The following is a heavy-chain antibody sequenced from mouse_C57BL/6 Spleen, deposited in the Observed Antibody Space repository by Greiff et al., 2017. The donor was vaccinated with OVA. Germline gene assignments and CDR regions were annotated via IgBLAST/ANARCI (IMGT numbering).Heavy chain of an antibody. D-gene: IGHD1-1*02. CDR1: GYTFTSYW. Sequence: QVQLQQPGAELVRPGSSVKLSCKASGYTFTSYWMDWVKQRPGQGLEWIGNIYPSDSETHYNQKFKDKATLTVDKSSSTAYMQLSSLTSEDSAVDYCARERGSYDAMDYWGQGTSVTVSS. J-gene: IGHJ4*01. CDR3: ARERGSYDAMDY. CDR2: IYPSDSET. V-gene: IGHV1-61*01.